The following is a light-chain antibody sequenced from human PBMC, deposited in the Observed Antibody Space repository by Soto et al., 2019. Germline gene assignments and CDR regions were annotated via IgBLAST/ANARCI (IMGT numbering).Light chain of an antibody. J-gene: IGLJ1*01. Sequence: QSALTQPPSASGSPGQSVTISCTGTSSDVGYYDYVSWYQQHPGKAPKLVLYEVTKRPSGVPDRVSASKSGNTASLTVSGLRAEDEADYYCSSYAGSNNFVFGSGTKVTAL. V-gene: IGLV2-8*01. CDR1: SSDVGYYDY. CDR2: EVT. CDR3: SSYAGSNNFV.